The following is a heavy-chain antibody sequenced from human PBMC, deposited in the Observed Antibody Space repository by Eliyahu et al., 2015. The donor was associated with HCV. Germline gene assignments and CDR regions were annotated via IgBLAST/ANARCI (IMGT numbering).Heavy chain of an antibody. Sequence: DVQLLESGGGLLQPGGSLRLSCAASGFTFKTSGMSWLRQAPGKGLEWVSTISGSGFSTYYADSVKGRFIISRDNSKSTLYLQMSSLRGEDTAVYYCATRGDGPGSYGLVYWGQGTLVTVSS. V-gene: IGHV3-23*01. D-gene: IGHD3-10*01. CDR3: ATRGDGPGSYGLVY. CDR2: ISGSGFST. CDR1: GFTFKTSG. J-gene: IGHJ4*02.